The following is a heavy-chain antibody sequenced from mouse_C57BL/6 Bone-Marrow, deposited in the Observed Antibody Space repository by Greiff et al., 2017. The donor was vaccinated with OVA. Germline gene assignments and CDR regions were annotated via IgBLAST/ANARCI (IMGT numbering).Heavy chain of an antibody. Sequence: VQLVESGPGLVQPSQSLSITCTVSGFSLTSYGVHWVRQSPGKGLEWLGVIWRGGSTDYNAAFMSRLSITKDNSKSQVFFKMNSLQADDTAIYYCAKPSFYDDDAMDDWGQGTSVTVSS. J-gene: IGHJ4*01. V-gene: IGHV2-5*01. CDR1: GFSLTSYG. CDR3: AKPSFYDDDAMDD. D-gene: IGHD2-3*01. CDR2: IWRGGST.